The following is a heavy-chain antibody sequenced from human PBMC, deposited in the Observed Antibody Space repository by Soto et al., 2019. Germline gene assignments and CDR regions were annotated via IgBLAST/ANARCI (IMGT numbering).Heavy chain of an antibody. CDR2: IDPSDSYT. V-gene: IGHV5-10-1*01. D-gene: IGHD3-22*01. CDR1: GYSFTSYW. CDR3: ARTLYYDSRGGAFDI. Sequence: PGESLKISCKGSGYSFTSYWIGWVRQMPGKGREWMGRIDPSDSYTNYSPSFQGHVTISADKSISTAYLQWSSLKASDTAIYYCARTLYYDSRGGAFDIWGQGTMVTVSS. J-gene: IGHJ3*02.